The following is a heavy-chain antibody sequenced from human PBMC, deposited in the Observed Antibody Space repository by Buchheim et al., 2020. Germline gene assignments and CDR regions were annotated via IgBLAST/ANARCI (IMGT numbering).Heavy chain of an antibody. CDR2: IIGSGDST. J-gene: IGHJ4*02. V-gene: IGHV3-23*01. CDR3: ARKGASYYDGSNFYYED. Sequence: EVQLLESGGGLVQPGGSLRLSCAASGFTFSSYAMSWVRQTPGKGLEWVSGIIGSGDSTNYADSVKGRFTISRDNSKNTLYFQMNSLRAEDTAVYYCARKGASYYDGSNFYYEDWGQGTL. D-gene: IGHD3-22*01. CDR1: GFTFSSYA.